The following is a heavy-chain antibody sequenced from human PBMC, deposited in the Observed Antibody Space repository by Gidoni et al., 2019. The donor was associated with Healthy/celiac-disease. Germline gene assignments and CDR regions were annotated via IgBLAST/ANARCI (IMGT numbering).Heavy chain of an antibody. D-gene: IGHD5-12*01. CDR2: ISYDGSNK. CDR1: GVTFSSYA. J-gene: IGHJ4*02. V-gene: IGHV3-30*04. Sequence: QVQLVESGGGVVQPGRSLRLSCAASGVTFSSYAMHWVRQAPGKGLEWVAVISYDGSNKYYADSVKGRFTISRDNSKNTLYLQMNSLRAEDTAVYYCARELTERDGYNDYWGQGTLVTVSS. CDR3: ARELTERDGYNDY.